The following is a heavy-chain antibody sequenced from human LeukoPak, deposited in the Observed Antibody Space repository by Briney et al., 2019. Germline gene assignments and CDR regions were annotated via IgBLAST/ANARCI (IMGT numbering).Heavy chain of an antibody. D-gene: IGHD6-19*01. J-gene: IGHJ4*02. CDR2: IRSKAYGGTT. Sequence: GGSLRLSCTASGFTFGDYAMSWFRQAPGEGLEWVGFIRSKAYGGTTEYAASVKGRFTISRDDSKSIAYLQMNSLKTEDTAVYYCTRDTAEQWLVRHFDYWGQGTLVTVSS. CDR3: TRDTAEQWLVRHFDY. V-gene: IGHV3-49*03. CDR1: GFTFGDYA.